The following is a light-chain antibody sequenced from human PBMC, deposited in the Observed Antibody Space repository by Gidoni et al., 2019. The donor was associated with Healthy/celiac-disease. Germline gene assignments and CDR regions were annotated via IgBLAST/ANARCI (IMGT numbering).Light chain of an antibody. CDR1: QSISSY. Sequence: DIQMTQSPSSLSASVGDRVTITCRASQSISSYLNWYQQKPGKAPKILIYAAYRLQSGVPSRFSGSGAGTDLTLTISSLQPEDCATYYCQQSYSTPLFGGGTKVEIK. CDR3: QQSYSTPL. J-gene: IGKJ4*01. V-gene: IGKV1-39*01. CDR2: AAY.